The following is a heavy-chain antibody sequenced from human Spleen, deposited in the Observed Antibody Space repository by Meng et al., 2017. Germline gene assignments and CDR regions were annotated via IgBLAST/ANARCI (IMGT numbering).Heavy chain of an antibody. D-gene: IGHD5-12*01. CDR3: ATRIDPSGYSGYDFWYFDL. V-gene: IGHV1-2*06. CDR2: INPNSGGT. J-gene: IGHJ2*01. Sequence: ASVKVSCKASGYTFTGYCMHWVRQAPGQGLEWMGRINPNSGGTNYAQKFQGRVTMTADKSISTAYLQLSSLKASDTAMYYCATRIDPSGYSGYDFWYFDLWGRGTLVTVSS. CDR1: GYTFTGYC.